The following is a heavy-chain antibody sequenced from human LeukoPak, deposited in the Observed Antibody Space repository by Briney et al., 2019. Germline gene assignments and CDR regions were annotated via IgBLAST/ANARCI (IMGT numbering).Heavy chain of an antibody. CDR1: GYSFGIFG. D-gene: IGHD2-2*01. V-gene: IGHV1-18*01. CDR3: ARVGVVVPAAWFDP. J-gene: IGHJ5*02. Sequence: ASVKVSCKASGYSFGIFGTSWVRQAPGQGLEWMGWISANNGNTNYAQNLQGRVTMTTDTSTSTAYMELRSLRSDDTAVYCCARVGVVVPAAWFDPWGQGTLVTVSS. CDR2: ISANNGNT.